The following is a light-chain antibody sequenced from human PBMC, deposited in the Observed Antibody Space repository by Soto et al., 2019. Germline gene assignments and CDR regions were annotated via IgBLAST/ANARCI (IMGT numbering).Light chain of an antibody. CDR1: SSDVGGYDY. CDR3: CSYTGSLTLL. V-gene: IGLV2-14*01. Sequence: QSALTQPASVSGSPGQSITISCTGSSSDVGGYDYVSWYRQHPGKAPKLMIYEVSNRPSGVSNRFSGSKSGNTASLTISGLQAEDEADYYCCSYTGSLTLLFGGGTKVTVL. J-gene: IGLJ2*01. CDR2: EVS.